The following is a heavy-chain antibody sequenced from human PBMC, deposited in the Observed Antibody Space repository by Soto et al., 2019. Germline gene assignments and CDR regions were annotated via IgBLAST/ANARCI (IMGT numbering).Heavy chain of an antibody. J-gene: IGHJ4*02. D-gene: IGHD3-22*01. CDR2: ISYDGSKK. Sequence: QVQLVESGGGVVQPGRSLTLSCAASEFTFSSYGIHWDRQAPGKGLEWVAVISYDGSKKQYADSVKGRFTISRDNSKNTLDLQMNSLRAEDTAVYYCAKDTYYHDTTGYYVFDYWGQGTLVTVSS. CDR1: EFTFSSYG. CDR3: AKDTYYHDTTGYYVFDY. V-gene: IGHV3-30*18.